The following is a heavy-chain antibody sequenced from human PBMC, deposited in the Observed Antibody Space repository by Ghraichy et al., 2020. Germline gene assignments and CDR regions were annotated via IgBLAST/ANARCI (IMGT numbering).Heavy chain of an antibody. CDR3: ARAVIDYYYGMDV. Sequence: SQTLSLTCTVSGGSVSSGSYYWSWIRQPPEKGLEWIGYIYYSGSTNYNPSLKSRVTISVDTSKNQFSLKLSSVTAADTAVYYCARAVIDYYYGMDVWGQGTTVTVSS. D-gene: IGHD2/OR15-2a*01. CDR1: GGSVSSGSYY. J-gene: IGHJ6*02. CDR2: IYYSGST. V-gene: IGHV4-61*01.